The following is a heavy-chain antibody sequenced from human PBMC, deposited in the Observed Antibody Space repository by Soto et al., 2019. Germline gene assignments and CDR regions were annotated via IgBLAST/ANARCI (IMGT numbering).Heavy chain of an antibody. CDR1: DGSISSAYYY. CDR2: IYYSGNT. CDR3: SGSQIFRLAV. V-gene: IGHV4-30-4*01. J-gene: IGHJ6*02. D-gene: IGHD2-15*01. Sequence: PALTFAVSDGSISSAYYYCSWIRQPPGQGLEWIGNIYYSGNTYYNPSLKSRLIISIDTSKNQFSLKVGSVTAADTAGDYGSGSQIFRLAVWAQGTKV.